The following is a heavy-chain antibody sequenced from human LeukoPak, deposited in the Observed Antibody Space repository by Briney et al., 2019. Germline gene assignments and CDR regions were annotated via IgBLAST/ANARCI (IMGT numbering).Heavy chain of an antibody. Sequence: SETLSLTCTVSGGSISSSNYYWGWIRQPPGKGLEWIGSIYYSGSTNYNPFLKSRVTISVDTSKNQFSLKLSSVTAADTAVYYCARDCSGSSCYTDYWGQGTLVTVSS. CDR2: IYYSGST. CDR3: ARDCSGSSCYTDY. V-gene: IGHV4-39*07. J-gene: IGHJ4*02. CDR1: GGSISSSNYY. D-gene: IGHD2-15*01.